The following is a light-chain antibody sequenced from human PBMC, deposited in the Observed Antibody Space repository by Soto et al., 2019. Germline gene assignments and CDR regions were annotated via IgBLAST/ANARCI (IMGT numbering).Light chain of an antibody. CDR3: QQYNSYST. CDR2: DAS. V-gene: IGKV1-5*01. Sequence: DIQMTQSPSTLSASVGDRVTITCRASQSISSWLAWYQQKPGKAPNLLIYDASSLESGVPPRFSGSGSGTEFTLTISSLQPDDFATYYCQQYNSYSTFGQGTKVEI. J-gene: IGKJ1*01. CDR1: QSISSW.